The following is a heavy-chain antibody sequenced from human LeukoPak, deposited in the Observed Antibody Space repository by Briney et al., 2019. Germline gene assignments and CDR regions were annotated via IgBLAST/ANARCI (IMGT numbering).Heavy chain of an antibody. CDR3: AKANYYDSSGYIW. J-gene: IGHJ4*02. CDR2: ISGSGGST. D-gene: IGHD3-22*01. V-gene: IGHV3-23*01. Sequence: GVSLRLSCAASGFTFSSYAMSWVRQAPGKGLEWVSAISGSGGSTYYADSVKGQFTISRDNSKNTLYLQMNSLRAEDTAVYYCAKANYYDSSGYIWWGQGTLVTVSS. CDR1: GFTFSSYA.